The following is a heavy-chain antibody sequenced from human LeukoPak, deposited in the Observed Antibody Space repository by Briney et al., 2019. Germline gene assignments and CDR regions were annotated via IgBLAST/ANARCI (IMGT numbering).Heavy chain of an antibody. CDR2: INTDGSST. CDR1: GFTFSRSW. Sequence: GGSLRLSCAASGFTFSRSWVHWVRQAPGEGLVWVSRINTDGSSTSYADSVKGRFTISRDNAKNTVYLQMSSLRDEDTAVYYCARGSGWLPDSDWGQGTLITVSS. V-gene: IGHV3-74*01. CDR3: ARGSGWLPDSD. J-gene: IGHJ4*02. D-gene: IGHD6-19*01.